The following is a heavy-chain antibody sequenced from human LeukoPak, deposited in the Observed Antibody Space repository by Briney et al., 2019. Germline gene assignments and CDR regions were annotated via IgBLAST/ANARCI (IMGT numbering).Heavy chain of an antibody. CDR3: ARSITAKTNWFDP. J-gene: IGHJ5*02. CDR2: TNQAGSEK. CDR1: GFTSSTYW. D-gene: IGHD1-20*01. V-gene: IGHV3-7*05. Sequence: QSGGSLRLSCAGSGFTSSTYWMSWVRQVPGTGLEWVANTNQAGSEKYYVDSVKGRFTISRDNAKNSLSLQMNSLRAEDTAVYYCARSITAKTNWFDPWGQGTLVTVSS.